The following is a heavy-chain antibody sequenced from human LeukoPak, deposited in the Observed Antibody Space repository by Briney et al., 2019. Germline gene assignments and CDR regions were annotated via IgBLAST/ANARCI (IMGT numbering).Heavy chain of an antibody. CDR2: ISSSSSYI. Sequence: GGSLRLSCAASGFTFSSYSMNWVRQAPGKGLEWVSSISSSSSYIYHADSVKGRFTISRDNAKNSLYLQMNSLRAEDTAAYYCARVSVLYSSSSADYYYYMDVWGKGTTVTVSS. CDR3: ARVSVLYSSSSADYYYYMDV. J-gene: IGHJ6*03. V-gene: IGHV3-21*01. CDR1: GFTFSSYS. D-gene: IGHD6-6*01.